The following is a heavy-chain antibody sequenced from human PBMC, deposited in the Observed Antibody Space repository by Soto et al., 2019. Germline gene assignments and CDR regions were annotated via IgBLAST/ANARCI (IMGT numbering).Heavy chain of an antibody. D-gene: IGHD1-26*01. V-gene: IGHV4-59*01. CDR2: IFYSGST. Sequence: SEILSLTCTVSGCSISSYYLSWIRQPPGKGLEWIGYIFYSGSTNYNPSLKSRVTISVDTSKNQFSLKLSSVTAAVTAVYYCARRYGGNFDYWGQGTLVTVSS. CDR3: ARRYGGNFDY. CDR1: GCSISSYY. J-gene: IGHJ4*02.